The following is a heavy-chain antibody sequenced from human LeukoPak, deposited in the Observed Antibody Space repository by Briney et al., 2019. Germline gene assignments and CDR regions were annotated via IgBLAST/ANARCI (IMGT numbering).Heavy chain of an antibody. D-gene: IGHD1-26*01. Sequence: GGSLTLSCAASGFTFSNYWMHWVRQAPGKGLVWVSRINSDGSSTSYADSVKGRFTISRDNAKNTLYLQMNSLRAEDTAVYYCARVSSGSYFGYYYYYMDVWGKGTTVTVS. CDR3: ARVSSGSYFGYYYYYMDV. J-gene: IGHJ6*03. CDR1: GFTFSNYW. CDR2: INSDGSST. V-gene: IGHV3-74*01.